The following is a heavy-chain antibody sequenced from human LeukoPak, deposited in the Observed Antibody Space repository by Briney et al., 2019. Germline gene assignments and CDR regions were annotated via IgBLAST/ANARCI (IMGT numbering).Heavy chain of an antibody. CDR2: IYYSGSA. CDR1: GGSISSYY. CDR3: ARATVPAATYSYYYMDV. V-gene: IGHV4-59*01. D-gene: IGHD6-13*01. Sequence: SETLTLTCTVSGGSISSYYWSWIRQPPGKGLEWIGYIYYSGSANSNPSLKSRVTFSVDTSKNQLSLKLRSVTAADTAVYYCARATVPAATYSYYYMDVWGKGTTVTISS. J-gene: IGHJ6*03.